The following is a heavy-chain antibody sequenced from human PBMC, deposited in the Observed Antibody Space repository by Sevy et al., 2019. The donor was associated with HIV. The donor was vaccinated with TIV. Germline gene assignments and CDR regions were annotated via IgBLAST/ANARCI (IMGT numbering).Heavy chain of an antibody. Sequence: GGSLRLSCAASGFTFSSYAMSWVRQAPGKGLEWVSAISGSGGSTYYADSVKGRFTISRDNSKNTLYLQMNSLRAEDTAVYYCAKILPPTLAMIVVVITSFFDYWGQGTLVTVSS. CDR1: GFTFSSYA. CDR2: ISGSGGST. V-gene: IGHV3-23*01. J-gene: IGHJ4*02. CDR3: AKILPPTLAMIVVVITSFFDY. D-gene: IGHD3-22*01.